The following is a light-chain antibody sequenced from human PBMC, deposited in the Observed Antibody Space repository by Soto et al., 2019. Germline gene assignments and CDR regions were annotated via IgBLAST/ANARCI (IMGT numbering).Light chain of an antibody. CDR3: QQSYNSPHT. J-gene: IGKJ2*01. Sequence: DIQMTQSPSSLSASVGDRVTITCRASQAINKNLNWYRHKLGKAPELLIYDASDSQTGVPSRFSGSGSGADFTLIISSLQPEEFATYYCQQSYNSPHTFGQGTKLEIK. CDR1: QAINKN. CDR2: DAS. V-gene: IGKV1-39*01.